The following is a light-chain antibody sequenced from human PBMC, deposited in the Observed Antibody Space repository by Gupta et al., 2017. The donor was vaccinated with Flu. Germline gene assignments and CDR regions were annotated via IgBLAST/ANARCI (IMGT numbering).Light chain of an antibody. V-gene: IGKV3-20*01. CDR2: GAS. Sequence: EIVFTQSPGTLSLSPGERATLSCRASQSVSSNYLAWYQQKPGQAPRLLIYGASTRATGVSDRFSGSGSGTEFTLAISRLEPEDFAVYYCQRYCSSPGTFGQGTKMEIK. CDR3: QRYCSSPGT. CDR1: QSVSSNY. J-gene: IGKJ2*01.